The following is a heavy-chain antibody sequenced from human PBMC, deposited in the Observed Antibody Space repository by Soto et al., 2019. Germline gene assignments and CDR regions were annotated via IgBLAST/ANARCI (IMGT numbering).Heavy chain of an antibody. J-gene: IGHJ4*02. CDR1: GFTFRNYA. V-gene: IGHV3-23*01. Sequence: EVQLLESGGGLVQPGGSLRLSCAASGFTFRNYAMNWVRQAPGKGLEWVSTIIGSGGSTYYADSVKARFTISRDNSQNTLFLQMNGLRAEDTAVYYCAKDEEWPDYWGQGTLVTVSS. CDR3: AKDEEWPDY. D-gene: IGHD2-8*01. CDR2: IIGSGGST.